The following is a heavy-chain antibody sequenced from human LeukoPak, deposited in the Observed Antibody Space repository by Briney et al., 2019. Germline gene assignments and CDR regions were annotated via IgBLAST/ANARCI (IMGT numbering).Heavy chain of an antibody. CDR2: IYTTGST. CDR3: ARGGTMVRGGPVDI. D-gene: IGHD3-10*01. V-gene: IGHV4-61*02. CDR1: GGSISSGGYY. Sequence: SETLSLTCTVSGGSISSGGYYWSWIRQPAGKGLEWIGRIYTTGSTNYNPSLKSRVTISVDTSKNQFSLKLSSVTAADTAVYYCARGGTMVRGGPVDIWGQGTMVTVSS. J-gene: IGHJ3*02.